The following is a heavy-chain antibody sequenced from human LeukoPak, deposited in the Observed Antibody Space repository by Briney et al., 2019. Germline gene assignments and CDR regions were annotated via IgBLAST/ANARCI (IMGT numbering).Heavy chain of an antibody. D-gene: IGHD6-13*01. Sequence: GGSLRLSCAASGFTFSSYATSWVRQAPGKGLEWVSAISGSGGSTYYADSVKGRFTISRDNSKNTLYLQMNSLRAEDTAVYYCAKDQRDGYSSRSFFDYWGQGTLVTVSS. CDR3: AKDQRDGYSSRSFFDY. V-gene: IGHV3-23*01. J-gene: IGHJ4*02. CDR1: GFTFSSYA. CDR2: ISGSGGST.